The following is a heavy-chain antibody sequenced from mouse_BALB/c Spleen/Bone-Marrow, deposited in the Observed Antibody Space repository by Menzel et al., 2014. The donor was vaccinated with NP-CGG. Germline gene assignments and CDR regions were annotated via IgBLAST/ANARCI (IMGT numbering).Heavy chain of an antibody. J-gene: IGHJ3*01. CDR3: ARNGNYGAWFAY. V-gene: IGHV14-3*02. CDR1: GFNIKDTY. Sequence: VHVKQSGAELVKPGASVKLSCTASGFNIKDTYMHWVKQMPEQGLEWIGRIDPANGNTKYDPKFQGKATITADTSSNTAYLQLSSLTSEDTAVYYCARNGNYGAWFAYWGQGTLVTVSA. D-gene: IGHD2-1*01. CDR2: IDPANGNT.